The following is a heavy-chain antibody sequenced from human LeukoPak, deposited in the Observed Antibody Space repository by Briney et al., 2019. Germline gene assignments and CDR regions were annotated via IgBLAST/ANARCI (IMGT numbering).Heavy chain of an antibody. CDR1: GGSISSYY. J-gene: IGHJ4*02. CDR2: IYYSGST. Sequence: SETLSLTCTVSGGSISSYYWSWIRQPPGKGLEWIGYIYYSGSTNYNPSLKSRVTMSVDTSKNQFSLKLSSVTAADTAVYYCARAEEMSGSGYEDWGQGTLVTVSS. V-gene: IGHV4-59*12. D-gene: IGHD3-22*01. CDR3: ARAEEMSGSGYED.